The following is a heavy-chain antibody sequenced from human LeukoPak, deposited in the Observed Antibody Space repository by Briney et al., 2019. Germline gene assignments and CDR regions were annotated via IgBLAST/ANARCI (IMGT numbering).Heavy chain of an antibody. CDR1: GYTFTGYY. J-gene: IGHJ4*02. CDR2: INPNSGGT. CDR3: ARAEGATGGGLEY. D-gene: IGHD1-26*01. V-gene: IGHV1-2*02. Sequence: GASVKVSCKASGYTFTGYYMHWVRQAPGQGLEWMGWINPNSGGTNYAQKFQGRVTMTRDTSISTAYMELSRLRSDDTAVYYCARAEGATGGGLEYWGQGTLVTVSS.